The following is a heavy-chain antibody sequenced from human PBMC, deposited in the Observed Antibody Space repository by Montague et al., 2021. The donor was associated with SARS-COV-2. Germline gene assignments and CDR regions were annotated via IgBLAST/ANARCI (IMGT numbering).Heavy chain of an antibody. D-gene: IGHD7-27*01. Sequence: CAISGDSVSRNDIAWNWFRQPPSRGLEWLGRTFYRSEWNYHYADSVKSRITIDPDTSKNQVSLQLRSVTPEDTAVYFCARVRYLGRGMDVWGQGTTVTVSS. CDR1: GDSVSRNDIA. CDR2: TFYRSEWNY. J-gene: IGHJ6*02. CDR3: ARVRYLGRGMDV. V-gene: IGHV6-1*01.